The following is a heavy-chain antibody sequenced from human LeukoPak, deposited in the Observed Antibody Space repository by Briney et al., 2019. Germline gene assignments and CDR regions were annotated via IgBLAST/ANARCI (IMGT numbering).Heavy chain of an antibody. CDR1: GGSITSGTYY. Sequence: SQTLSLTCAVSGGSITSGTYYWSWIRQPAGKGLEWIGRIYTSGSTNYNPSLKSRVTISFDTSKNQFSLKLSSVTAADTAVYYCARGGDAAPFDYWGQGTLVAVSP. CDR2: IYTSGST. CDR3: ARGGDAAPFDY. J-gene: IGHJ4*02. V-gene: IGHV4-61*02. D-gene: IGHD5-12*01.